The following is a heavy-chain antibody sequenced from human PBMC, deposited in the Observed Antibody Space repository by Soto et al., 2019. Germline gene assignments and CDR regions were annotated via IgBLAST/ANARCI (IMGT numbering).Heavy chain of an antibody. V-gene: IGHV1-46*01. D-gene: IGHD4-4*01. CDR3: ARAHYSNYMLPDY. Sequence: QVQLVQSGAEVKKPGASVKVSCKASGYTFTSYYIHWVRQAPGQGLEWMAIINPSGASTIYAQKFQGRVTMTRDTSTTTLYMELSSLRSEDTAVYYCARAHYSNYMLPDYWGQGTLVTVSS. J-gene: IGHJ4*02. CDR2: INPSGAST. CDR1: GYTFTSYY.